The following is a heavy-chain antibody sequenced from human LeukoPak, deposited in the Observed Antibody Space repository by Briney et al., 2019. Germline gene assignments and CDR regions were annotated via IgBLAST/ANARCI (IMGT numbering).Heavy chain of an antibody. D-gene: IGHD1-26*01. Sequence: GTSLRLSCAASGFTFNTYALHWVRQTPGKGLEWVTIISFDGGNKYYADSVKGRFTISRDNSRNTLYLQMNSLRAEDTAVYYCAKSGSHNAFDTWGQGTMVTVSS. V-gene: IGHV3-30-3*01. CDR2: ISFDGGNK. CDR3: AKSGSHNAFDT. J-gene: IGHJ3*02. CDR1: GFTFNTYA.